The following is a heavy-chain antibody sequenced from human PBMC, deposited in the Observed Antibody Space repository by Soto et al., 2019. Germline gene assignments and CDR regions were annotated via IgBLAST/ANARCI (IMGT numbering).Heavy chain of an antibody. J-gene: IGHJ5*02. V-gene: IGHV4-34*01. Sequence: QVQLQQWGAGLLKPSETQSLTCAVYGGSFSGYYWSWIRQPPGKGLEWIGEINHSGSTNYNPSLKSRVTISVDTSKNQFSLKLSSVTAADTAVYYCARNSRGGVTKVRWFDPWGQGTLVTVSS. CDR2: INHSGST. CDR3: ARNSRGGVTKVRWFDP. D-gene: IGHD3-10*01. CDR1: GGSFSGYY.